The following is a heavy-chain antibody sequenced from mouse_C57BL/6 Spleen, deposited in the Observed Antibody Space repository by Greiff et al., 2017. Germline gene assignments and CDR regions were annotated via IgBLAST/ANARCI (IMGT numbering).Heavy chain of an antibody. CDR3: AREWIYYEPGYFDV. D-gene: IGHD2-4*01. J-gene: IGHJ1*03. CDR1: GYTFTDYN. CDR2: INPNNGGT. Sequence: VQLQQSGPELVKPGASVKIPCKASGYTFTDYNMDWVKQSHGKSLEWIGDINPNNGGTIYNQKFKGKATLTVDKSSSTAYMELRSLTSEDTAVYYCAREWIYYEPGYFDVWGTGTTVTVSS. V-gene: IGHV1-18*01.